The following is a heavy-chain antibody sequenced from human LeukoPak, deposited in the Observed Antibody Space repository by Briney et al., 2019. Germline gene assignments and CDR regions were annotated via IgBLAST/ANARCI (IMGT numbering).Heavy chain of an antibody. V-gene: IGHV4-61*02. CDR3: AKGTGGTFYYFHY. J-gene: IGHJ4*02. CDR2: IYTSGST. CDR1: GGSISSGNYQ. Sequence: SETLSLTCTVSGGSISSGNYQWTWIRQPAGKGLEWIGRIYTSGSTNYNPSLKSRVTISVDTSKNQFSLKLSSVTAADTAVYYCAKGTGGTFYYFHYWGQGTLVTVSS. D-gene: IGHD2-8*02.